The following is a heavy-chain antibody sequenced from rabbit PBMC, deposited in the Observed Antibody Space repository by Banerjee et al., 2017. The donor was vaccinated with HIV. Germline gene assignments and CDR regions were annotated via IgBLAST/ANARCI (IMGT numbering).Heavy chain of an antibody. CDR2: IVTDSDTT. J-gene: IGHJ2*01. Sequence: QLQLEESGGGLVKPGGTLTLTCKASGIDLRNSHCICWVRQAPGKGPEWIACIVTDSDTTRYASWVNGRFTISRSTSLNTVDLKMTSLTAADTATYFCARGRYSAFDVWGQGTLVTVS. D-gene: IGHD1-1*01. CDR1: GIDLRNSHC. V-gene: IGHV1S43*01. CDR3: ARGRYSAFDV.